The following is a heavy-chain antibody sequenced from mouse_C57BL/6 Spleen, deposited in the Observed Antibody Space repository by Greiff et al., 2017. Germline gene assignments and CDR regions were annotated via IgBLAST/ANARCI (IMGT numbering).Heavy chain of an antibody. CDR3: ARRIYCYASYAMDY. CDR2: ISSGGSYT. CDR1: GFTFSSYG. J-gene: IGHJ4*01. Sequence: EVQLVESGGDLVKPGGSLKLSCAASGFTFSSYGMSWVRQTPDKRLEWVATISSGGSYTYYPDSVKGRFTISRDNAKNTLYLQMSSLKSEDTAMYYCARRIYCYASYAMDYWGQGTSVTVSS. V-gene: IGHV5-6*01. D-gene: IGHD1-1*01.